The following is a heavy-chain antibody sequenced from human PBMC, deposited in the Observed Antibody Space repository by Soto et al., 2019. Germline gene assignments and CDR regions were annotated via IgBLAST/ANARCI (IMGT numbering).Heavy chain of an antibody. CDR2: IYYSGST. V-gene: IGHV4-39*01. J-gene: IGHJ6*02. CDR3: AGGGGSGYYYYYYGMDV. Sequence: SETLSLTCTVSGGSISGSSYYWGWIRQPPGKGLEWIGSIYYSGSTYYNPSLKSRVTISVDTSKNQFSLKLSSVTAADTAVYYCAGGGGSGYYYYYYGMDVWGQGTTVTVS. CDR1: GGSISGSSYY. D-gene: IGHD3-22*01.